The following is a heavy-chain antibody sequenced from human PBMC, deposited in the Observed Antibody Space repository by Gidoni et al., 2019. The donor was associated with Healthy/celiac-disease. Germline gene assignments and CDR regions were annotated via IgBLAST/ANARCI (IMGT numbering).Heavy chain of an antibody. D-gene: IGHD3-10*01. J-gene: IGHJ6*02. V-gene: IGHV1-69*14. CDR2: IIPIFGTA. Sequence: QVQLLHFGAEVKKPGSSLRFSCRASGCTFSSSAISWVRQAPGQGLEWMGGIIPIFGTANYAQKFQGRVTITADKSTSTAYMELSSLRSEDTAVYYCGVRKGSGSYYYYYYGMDVWGQGTTVTVSS. CDR1: GCTFSSSA. CDR3: GVRKGSGSYYYYYYGMDV.